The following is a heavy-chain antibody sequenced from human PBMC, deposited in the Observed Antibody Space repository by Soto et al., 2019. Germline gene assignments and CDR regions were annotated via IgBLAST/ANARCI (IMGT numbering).Heavy chain of an antibody. V-gene: IGHV5-51*01. CDR1: GYTFSSYW. CDR2: IFPGDIDT. Sequence: GESLKISCQGSGYTFSSYWIAWVRQVPGKGLEWRGSIFPGDIDTRFNPSFGGHVTISVDESSNPAYLPWSHLRGSHTAPYSCARVYNSGSSTHTSYIDFWGPGTLVTVSS. J-gene: IGHJ4*02. CDR3: ARVYNSGSSTHTSYIDF. D-gene: IGHD5-12*01.